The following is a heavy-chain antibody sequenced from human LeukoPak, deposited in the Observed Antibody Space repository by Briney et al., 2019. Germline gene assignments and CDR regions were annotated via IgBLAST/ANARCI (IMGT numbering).Heavy chain of an antibody. CDR1: GGSISSGGYC. J-gene: IGHJ5*02. CDR3: ARDRGGSRNFGNWFDP. D-gene: IGHD2-2*01. V-gene: IGHV4-31*03. CDR2: IYYSGST. Sequence: PSETLSLTCTVSGGSISSGGYCWSWIRQHPGKGLEWIGYIYYSGSTYYNPSLKSRVTISVDTSKNQFSLKLSSVTAADTAVYYCARDRGGSRNFGNWFDPWGQGTLVTVSS.